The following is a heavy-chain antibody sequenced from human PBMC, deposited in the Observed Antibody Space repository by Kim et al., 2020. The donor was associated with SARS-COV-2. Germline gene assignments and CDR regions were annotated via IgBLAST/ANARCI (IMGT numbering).Heavy chain of an antibody. CDR1: GFTFSSYA. V-gene: IGHV3-30-3*01. J-gene: IGHJ4*03. Sequence: GGSLRLSCAASGFTFSSYAMHWVRQAPGKGLEWVAVISYDGSNKYYADSVKGRFTISRDNSKNTLYLQMNSLRAEDTAVYYCARDSPVEMATLGYFDYWG. CDR3: ARDSPVEMATLGYFDY. CDR2: ISYDGSNK. D-gene: IGHD5-12*01.